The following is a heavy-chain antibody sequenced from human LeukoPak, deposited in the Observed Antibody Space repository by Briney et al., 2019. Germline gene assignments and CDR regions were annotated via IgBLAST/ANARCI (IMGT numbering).Heavy chain of an antibody. V-gene: IGHV3-11*01. J-gene: IGHJ5*02. CDR3: ARGAHDAVDGYYNDWFDP. Sequence: GGSLRLSCAASGFSFREYYMGWIRQAPGKGLEWISYIGTSGSRVYHTDSVKGRFTTSRDNAKNSMYLQMNSLRAEDTAVYYCARGAHDAVDGYYNDWFDPWGQGTLVTVSS. CDR2: IGTSGSRV. D-gene: IGHD3-9*01. CDR1: GFSFREYY.